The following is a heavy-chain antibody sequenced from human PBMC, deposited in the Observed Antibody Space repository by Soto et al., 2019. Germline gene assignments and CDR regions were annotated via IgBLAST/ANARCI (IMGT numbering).Heavy chain of an antibody. J-gene: IGHJ5*02. CDR2: IYYSGDT. CDR3: ARGSAYYLHNWFDP. CDR1: GGSISRYY. D-gene: IGHD3-22*01. Sequence: SETLSLTCTVSGGSISRYYWTWIRQPPGKGLEWIGYIYYSGDTDYNPSLKSRVTISLDTSKNQFSLDLSSVTAADTAVYYCARGSAYYLHNWFDPWGQGTLVPVSS. V-gene: IGHV4-59*01.